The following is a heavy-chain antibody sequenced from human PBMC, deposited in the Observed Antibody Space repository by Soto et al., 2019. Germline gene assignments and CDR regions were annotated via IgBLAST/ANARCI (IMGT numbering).Heavy chain of an antibody. D-gene: IGHD2-15*01. CDR3: ARRHLAVAVTPWFDP. V-gene: IGHV2-26*01. CDR1: GLSITDSEMG. CDR2: IDSSCEK. Sequence: QVTLKESGPVLVKPTEPLTLRCTVSGLSITDSEMGVSWIRQSPGQPLEWLAHIDSSCEKSNRTFLKTRLAVSKYPAKSKIVLTMTNMDPADTATYYCARRHLAVAVTPWFDPWGQGIPVTVSS. J-gene: IGHJ5*02.